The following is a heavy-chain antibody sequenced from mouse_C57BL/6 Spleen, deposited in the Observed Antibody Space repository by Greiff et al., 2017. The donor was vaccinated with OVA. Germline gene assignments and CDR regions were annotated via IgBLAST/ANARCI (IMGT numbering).Heavy chain of an antibody. CDR2: IDPADSET. CDR3: ARSGGGYYGAFDY. D-gene: IGHD1-1*02. CDR1: GYAFTSSW. J-gene: IGHJ4*01. Sequence: QVQLQQSGPELVRPGSSVKMSCKASGYAFTSSWMHWVKQRPIQGLEWIGNIDPADSETHYNEKFKDKATLTADKSSSTAYMQLSSLTSEDSAVYYCARSGGGYYGAFDYWGQGTSVTVSS. V-gene: IGHV1-52*01.